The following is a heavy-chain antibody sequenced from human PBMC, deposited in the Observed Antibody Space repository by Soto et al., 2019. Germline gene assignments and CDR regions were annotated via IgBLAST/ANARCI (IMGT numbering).Heavy chain of an antibody. V-gene: IGHV3-11*01. Sequence: QVQLVESGGGLVKPGGSLRLSCAASGFPFSDYYMSWIRQAPGKGLEWVSYISSSGSTIYYADSVKGRFTISRDNAKNSLYLQMNSLRAEDTAVYYCARTMVRGVMTLQHYYYMDVWGKGTTVTVSS. J-gene: IGHJ6*03. CDR1: GFPFSDYY. D-gene: IGHD3-10*01. CDR2: ISSSGSTI. CDR3: ARTMVRGVMTLQHYYYMDV.